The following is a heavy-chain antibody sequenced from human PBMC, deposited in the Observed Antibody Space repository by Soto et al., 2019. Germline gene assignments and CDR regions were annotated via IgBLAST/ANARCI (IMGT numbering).Heavy chain of an antibody. Sequence: EVQLVESGGGLVQPGGSLRLSCAASGFTFSSYSMNWVRQAPGKGLEWISYITSSSDSVQYADSVKGRFTISRDNAKSSLYLQMNSLRAEDTAVYYCARDLLWAFDIWGQGTMVTVSS. CDR1: GFTFSSYS. CDR2: ITSSSDSV. V-gene: IGHV3-48*01. J-gene: IGHJ3*02. CDR3: ARDLLWAFDI.